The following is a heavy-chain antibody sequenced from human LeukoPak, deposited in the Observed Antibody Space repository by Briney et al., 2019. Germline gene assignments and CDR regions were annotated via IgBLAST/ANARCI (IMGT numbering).Heavy chain of an antibody. CDR2: ISSSSSYI. Sequence: PGGSLRLSCAASGFIFSSYSMNWVRQAPGKGLEWVSSISSSSSYIYYADSVKGRFTISRDNAKNSLYLQMNSLRAEDTAVYYCARDPRITMIVVVPGIFDPWGQGTLVTVSS. V-gene: IGHV3-21*01. J-gene: IGHJ5*02. D-gene: IGHD3-22*01. CDR3: ARDPRITMIVVVPGIFDP. CDR1: GFIFSSYS.